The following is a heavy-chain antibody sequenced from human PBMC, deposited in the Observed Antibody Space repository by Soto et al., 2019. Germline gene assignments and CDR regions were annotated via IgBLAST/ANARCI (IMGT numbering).Heavy chain of an antibody. V-gene: IGHV1-69*12. CDR1: GGTFRTYA. J-gene: IGHJ6*02. D-gene: IGHD6-19*01. CDR3: AKGAVAGTPTSYYYYGMDV. Sequence: QVQLLQSGAEVKKPGSSVRVSCEASGGTFRTYAISWVRQAPGQGLEWMGEIIPIFGKVNYAQKFQGRVTITADESTTTVYMDLRSVTPEDTAVYYCAKGAVAGTPTSYYYYGMDVWGQGTTVTVS. CDR2: IIPIFGKV.